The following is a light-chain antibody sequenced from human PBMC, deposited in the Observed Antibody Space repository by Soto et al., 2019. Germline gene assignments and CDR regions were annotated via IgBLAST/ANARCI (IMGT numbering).Light chain of an antibody. CDR3: TSYTSRNTYF. CDR1: SSDVGGYNY. CDR2: EVN. V-gene: IGLV2-14*01. Sequence: QSALTQPASVSASPGQSITISCTGTSSDVGGYNYVSWYQQHPGKAPKLIIYEVNNRPSGVSNRFSGSKSGNTASLTISGLQPEDEDDYYCTSYTSRNTYFFGSGTKVTVL. J-gene: IGLJ1*01.